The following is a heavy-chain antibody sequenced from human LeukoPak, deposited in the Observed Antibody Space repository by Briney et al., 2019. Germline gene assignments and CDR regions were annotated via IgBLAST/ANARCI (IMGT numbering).Heavy chain of an antibody. J-gene: IGHJ5*02. V-gene: IGHV3-30*02. Sequence: GGSLRLSCAASGFTFSSYGMHWVRQAPGKGLEWVAFIRYDGSNKYYADSVKGRFTISRDNSKNTLYLQMNSLRAEDTALYYCAKVFYESRDVPAALNWFDPWGQGTLVTVSS. CDR2: IRYDGSNK. D-gene: IGHD2-2*01. CDR1: GFTFSSYG. CDR3: AKVFYESRDVPAALNWFDP.